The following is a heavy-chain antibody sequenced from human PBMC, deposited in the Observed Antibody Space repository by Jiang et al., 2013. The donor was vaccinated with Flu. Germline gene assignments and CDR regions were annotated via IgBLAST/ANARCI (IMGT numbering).Heavy chain of an antibody. CDR3: ASTPDGNTAWDY. CDR2: MHPGYSDT. Sequence: GESLKISCEGSGNSFMNYWIGWVRQTPGEGLEWMGIMHPGYSDTRYSPSFQGQVTLSADKSINTAYLQWSGLETSDTAMYYCASTPDGNTAWDYWAQGTLVTVSS. J-gene: IGHJ4*02. D-gene: IGHD1-7*01. V-gene: IGHV5-51*01. CDR1: GNSFMNYW.